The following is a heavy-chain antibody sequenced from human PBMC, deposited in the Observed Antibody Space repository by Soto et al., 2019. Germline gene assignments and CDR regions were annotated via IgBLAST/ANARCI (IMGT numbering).Heavy chain of an antibody. CDR2: INAGNGNT. V-gene: IGHV1-3*01. CDR1: GYTFTSYA. J-gene: IGHJ3*02. CDR3: ARAHCNSTSCYRVSAFDI. Sequence: QVQLVQSGAEVKKPGASVKVSCKASGYTFTSYAMHWVRQAPGQRLEWMGWINAGNGNTKYSQKFQGRVTITRDTSASTAYMELSSLRSEDTAVYYCARAHCNSTSCYRVSAFDIWGQGTMVTVSS. D-gene: IGHD2-2*01.